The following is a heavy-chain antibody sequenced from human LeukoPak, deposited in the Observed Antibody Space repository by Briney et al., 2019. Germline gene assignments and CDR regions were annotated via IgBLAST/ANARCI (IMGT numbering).Heavy chain of an antibody. CDR3: AREDIVVAIYY. Sequence: SETLSLTCTVSGYSISSGYYWGWIRQPPGKGLEWIGSIYHSGSTYYNPSLKSRVTISVDTSKNQFSLKLSSVTAADTAVYYCAREDIVVAIYYWGQGTLVTVSS. D-gene: IGHD3-22*01. V-gene: IGHV4-38-2*02. J-gene: IGHJ4*02. CDR1: GYSISSGYY. CDR2: IYHSGST.